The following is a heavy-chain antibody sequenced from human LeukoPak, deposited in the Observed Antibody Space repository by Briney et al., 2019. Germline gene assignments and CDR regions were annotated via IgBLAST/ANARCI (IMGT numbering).Heavy chain of an antibody. V-gene: IGHV1-2*02. J-gene: IGHJ4*02. Sequence: ASVKVSCKASGYTFTGYYMHWVRQAPGQGLEWMGWVNPDRGGTNYAQKFKGRVTMTRDTSISTAYMELNRLTSDDTAVDYCARDVNRWPNYFDYWGQGSLVTVSS. CDR3: ARDVNRWPNYFDY. D-gene: IGHD4-23*01. CDR1: GYTFTGYY. CDR2: VNPDRGGT.